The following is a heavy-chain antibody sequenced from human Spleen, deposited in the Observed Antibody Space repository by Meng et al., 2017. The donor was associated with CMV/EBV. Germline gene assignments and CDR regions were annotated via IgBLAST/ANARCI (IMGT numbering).Heavy chain of an antibody. CDR1: GFTFSTYS. V-gene: IGHV3-21*01. D-gene: IGHD3-3*01. Sequence: GGSLRLSCAASGFTFSTYSMNWVRQAPGKGLEWVSSISSSSAYIYYAVSMKGRFTISRDNAKNSLYLQMNSLRAEDTAVYYCARVGRFTIFGVVSYAMDVWGQGTTVTVSS. CDR2: ISSSSAYI. CDR3: ARVGRFTIFGVVSYAMDV. J-gene: IGHJ6*02.